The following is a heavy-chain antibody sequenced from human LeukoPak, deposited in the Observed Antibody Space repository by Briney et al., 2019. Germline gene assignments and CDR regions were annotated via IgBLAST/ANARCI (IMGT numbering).Heavy chain of an antibody. D-gene: IGHD2-21*02. J-gene: IGHJ4*02. CDR1: GGSISSGGYY. Sequence: SETLSLTCTVSGGSISSGGYYWSWIRQHPGKGLEWIGYIYYSGSTYYNPSLKSRVTISVDTSKNQFSLKLSSVTGADTAVYYCARIVVVTATSVYFDYWGQGTLVTVSS. V-gene: IGHV4-31*03. CDR3: ARIVVVTATSVYFDY. CDR2: IYYSGST.